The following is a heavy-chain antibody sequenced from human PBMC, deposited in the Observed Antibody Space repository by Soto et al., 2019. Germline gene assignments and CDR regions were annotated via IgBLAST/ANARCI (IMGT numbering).Heavy chain of an antibody. CDR1: GFTFSSYG. CDR2: ISYDGSNK. CDR3: AKDRYSYGENNDAFDI. J-gene: IGHJ3*02. D-gene: IGHD5-18*01. Sequence: GGSLRLSCAASGFTFSSYGMHWVRQAPGKGLEWVAVISYDGSNKYYADSVKGRFTISRDNSKNTLYLQMNSLRAEDTAVYYCAKDRYSYGENNDAFDIWGQGTMVTVSS. V-gene: IGHV3-30*18.